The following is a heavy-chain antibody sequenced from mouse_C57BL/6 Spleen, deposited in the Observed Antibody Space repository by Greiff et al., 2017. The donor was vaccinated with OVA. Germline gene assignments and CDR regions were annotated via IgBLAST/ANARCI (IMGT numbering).Heavy chain of an antibody. V-gene: IGHV14-4*01. CDR1: GFNIKDDY. CDR3: TTDYYGSSYLAY. Sequence: VQLKQSGAELVRPGASVKLSCTASGFNIKDDYMHWVKQRPEQGLEWIGWIDPENGDTEYASKFQGKATITADTSSNTAYLQLSSLTSEDTAVYYCTTDYYGSSYLAYWGQGTLVTVSA. CDR2: IDPENGDT. D-gene: IGHD1-1*01. J-gene: IGHJ3*01.